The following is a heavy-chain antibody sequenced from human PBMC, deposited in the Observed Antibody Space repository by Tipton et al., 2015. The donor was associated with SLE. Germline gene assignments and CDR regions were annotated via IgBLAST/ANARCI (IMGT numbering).Heavy chain of an antibody. J-gene: IGHJ5*02. V-gene: IGHV4-34*01. CDR3: AREAKYSGSYYNWFDT. CDR2: IDRDGSP. Sequence: TLSFTCTVSGGSISSYYWSWIRQPPGKGLEWIGEIDRDGSPNYKPSLQNRVTMSVDRSANQFSLRLTSVTAADTAVYYCAREAKYSGSYYNWFDTWGQGTLVTVSP. CDR1: GGSISSYY. D-gene: IGHD1-26*01.